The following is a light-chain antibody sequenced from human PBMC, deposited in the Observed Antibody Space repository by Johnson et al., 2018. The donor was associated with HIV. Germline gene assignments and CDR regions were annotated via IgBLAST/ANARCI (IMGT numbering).Light chain of an antibody. J-gene: IGLJ1*01. Sequence: QPVLTQPPSVSAAPGHKVTISCSGSSSNIGNNYVSWYQQLPGTAPKLLIYDNNKRPSGIPDRFSGSKSGTSATLGITGLQTGDEADYYCGTWDSSLSAFYVFGTGTKVTVL. CDR2: DNN. CDR3: GTWDSSLSAFYV. CDR1: SSNIGNNY. V-gene: IGLV1-51*01.